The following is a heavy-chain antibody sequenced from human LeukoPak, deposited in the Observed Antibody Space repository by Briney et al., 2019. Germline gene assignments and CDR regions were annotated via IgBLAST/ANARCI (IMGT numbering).Heavy chain of an antibody. D-gene: IGHD6-13*01. CDR3: TRHGYGDGIGY. J-gene: IGHJ4*02. CDR2: IYYSGST. Sequence: SETLSLTCSVSGGSIRSYYWSWIRQPPGKRLEWIGYIYYSGSTNYNPSLKSRVTISVDTSKTHFSLKLSSVTAADTAVYYCTRHGYGDGIGYWGQGTLVTVSS. V-gene: IGHV4-59*08. CDR1: GGSIRSYY.